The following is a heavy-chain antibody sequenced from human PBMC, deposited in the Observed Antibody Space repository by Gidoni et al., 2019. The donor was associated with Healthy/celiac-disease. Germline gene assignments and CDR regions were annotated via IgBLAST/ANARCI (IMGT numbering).Heavy chain of an antibody. CDR3: AKDSSSSLVPDYYNYYGMDV. V-gene: IGHV3-9*01. D-gene: IGHD6-6*01. J-gene: IGHJ6*02. Sequence: EVQLVESGGGLVQPGRSLRLSCAASGFTFDDYAMHWVRQAPGKGLEGVSGISWNSGSIGYADSVKGRFTISRDNANNSLYLQMNSLRAEDTALYYCAKDSSSSLVPDYYNYYGMDVWGQGTTVTVS. CDR2: ISWNSGSI. CDR1: GFTFDDYA.